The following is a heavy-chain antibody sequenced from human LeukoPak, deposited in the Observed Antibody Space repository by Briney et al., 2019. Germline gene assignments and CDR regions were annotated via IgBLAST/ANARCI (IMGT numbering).Heavy chain of an antibody. CDR3: ARDYGNDSSGYHLLYYYYGMDV. CDR2: IIPIFGTA. Sequence: GASVKVSCKASGGTFSSYAISWVRQAPGQGLEWMGGIIPIFGTANYAQKFQGRVTITADESTSTAYMELSSLRSDDTAVYYCARDYGNDSSGYHLLYYYYGMDVWGQGTTVTVSS. CDR1: GGTFSSYA. J-gene: IGHJ6*02. V-gene: IGHV1-69*13. D-gene: IGHD3-22*01.